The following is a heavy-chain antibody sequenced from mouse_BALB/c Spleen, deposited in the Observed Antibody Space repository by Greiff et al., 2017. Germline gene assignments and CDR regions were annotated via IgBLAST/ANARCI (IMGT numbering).Heavy chain of an antibody. V-gene: IGHV3-2*02. CDR1: GYSITSDYA. Sequence: EVQLQESGPGLVKPSQSLSLTCTVTGYSITSDYAWNWIRQFPGNKLEWMGYISYSGSTSYNPSLKSRISITRDTSKNQFFLQLNSVTTEDTATYYCARFYYDSRDAMDYWGQGTSVTVSS. J-gene: IGHJ4*01. D-gene: IGHD1-1*01. CDR3: ARFYYDSRDAMDY. CDR2: ISYSGST.